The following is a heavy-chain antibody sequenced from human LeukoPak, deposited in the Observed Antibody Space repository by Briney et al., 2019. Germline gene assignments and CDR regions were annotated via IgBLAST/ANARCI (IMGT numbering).Heavy chain of an antibody. D-gene: IGHD3-22*01. CDR1: GGSISSSSYY. J-gene: IGHJ4*02. CDR2: IYYSGST. V-gene: IGHV4-39*01. CDR3: ARQDSSGYYSAAYYFDY. Sequence: SETLSLTCTVSGGSISSSSYYWGWIRQPPGKGLEWIGSIYYSGSTYYNPSLKSRVTISVDTSKNQFSLKLGSVTAADTAVYYCARQDSSGYYSAAYYFDYWGQGTLVTVSS.